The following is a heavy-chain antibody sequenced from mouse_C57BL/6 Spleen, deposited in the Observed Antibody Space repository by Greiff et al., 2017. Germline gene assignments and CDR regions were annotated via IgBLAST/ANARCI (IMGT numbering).Heavy chain of an antibody. J-gene: IGHJ3*01. CDR2: INPNNGGT. D-gene: IGHD2-4*01. CDR1: GYTFTDYN. V-gene: IGHV1-22*01. CDR3: ARGDWYYYDEAWFAY. Sequence: EVKLQESGPELVKPGASVKMSCKASGYTFTDYNMHWVKQSHGKSLEWIGYINPNNGGTSYNQKFKGKATLTVNKSSSTAYMELRSLTSEDSAVYYCARGDWYYYDEAWFAYWGQGTLVTVSA.